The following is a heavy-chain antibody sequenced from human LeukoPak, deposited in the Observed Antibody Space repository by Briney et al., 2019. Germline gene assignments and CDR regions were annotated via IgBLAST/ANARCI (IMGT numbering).Heavy chain of an antibody. V-gene: IGHV1-18*01. CDR2: ISAYNGNT. J-gene: IGHJ6*03. CDR1: GYTFTSYG. CDR3: ASYDILTGYYGYYYYYMDV. Sequence: ASVKVSCKASGYTFTSYGISWVRQAPGQGLEWMGWISAYNGNTNYAQKLQGRVTMTTDKSTSTAYMELSSLRSEDTAVYYCASYDILTGYYGYYYYYMDVWGKGTTVTISS. D-gene: IGHD3-9*01.